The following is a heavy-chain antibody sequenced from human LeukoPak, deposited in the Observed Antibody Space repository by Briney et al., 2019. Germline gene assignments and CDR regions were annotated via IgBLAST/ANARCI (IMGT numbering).Heavy chain of an antibody. V-gene: IGHV1-69*01. CDR1: GGTFSSYS. D-gene: IGHD2-2*01. J-gene: IGHJ5*01. Sequence: SVKVSCKSSGGTFSSYSISWVRQAPGQGLQWMGGIIPVFGTTKYAQRFQGRVTISADESTNTVYMQLSSLRSDDTAVYYCARDRYCHNSTCYWITNSWFDSWGQGTLVTVSS. CDR3: ARDRYCHNSTCYWITNSWFDS. CDR2: IIPVFGTT.